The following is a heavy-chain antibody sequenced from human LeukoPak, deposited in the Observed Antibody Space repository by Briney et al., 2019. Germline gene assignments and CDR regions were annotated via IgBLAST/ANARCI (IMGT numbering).Heavy chain of an antibody. Sequence: GGSLRPSCSASGFTFSAYTMHWVRQAPGKGLEWVAIISYDGGNKYYADSVKGRFTFSKDNSKNTLYLQMNSLRAEDTAVYYCAKDYPWSGYKYYFDYWGQGTLVTVSS. V-gene: IGHV3-30-3*01. CDR2: ISYDGGNK. J-gene: IGHJ4*02. CDR1: GFTFSAYT. D-gene: IGHD3-3*01. CDR3: AKDYPWSGYKYYFDY.